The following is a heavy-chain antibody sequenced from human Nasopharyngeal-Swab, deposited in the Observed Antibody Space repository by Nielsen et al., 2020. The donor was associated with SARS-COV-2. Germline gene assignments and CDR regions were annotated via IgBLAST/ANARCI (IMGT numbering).Heavy chain of an antibody. CDR2: ISHSGST. CDR3: ARIDGWGAMDV. V-gene: IGHV4-59*13. D-gene: IGHD3-10*01. CDR1: SDSISPYF. J-gene: IGHJ6*02. Sequence: SETLSLTCTVSSDSISPYFWNWIRQPPGMGLEWIGYISHSGSTNYTPSLKSRVTISIDTSKEQLSLKLRSVTAADTAVYYCARIDGWGAMDVWGQGTTVTVSS.